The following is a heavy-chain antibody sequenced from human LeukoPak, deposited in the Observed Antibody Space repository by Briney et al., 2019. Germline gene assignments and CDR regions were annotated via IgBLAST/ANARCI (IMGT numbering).Heavy chain of an antibody. D-gene: IGHD6-13*01. V-gene: IGHV4-59*08. CDR3: ARASSSWYPTPPGDGMDV. Sequence: SETLSLTCTVSGGSISSYYWSWIRQPPGKGLEWIWYIYYSGSTNYNPSLKSRVTISVDTSKNQFSLKLSSVTAADTAVYYCARASSSWYPTPPGDGMDVWGQGTTVTVSS. CDR2: IYYSGST. J-gene: IGHJ6*02. CDR1: GGSISSYY.